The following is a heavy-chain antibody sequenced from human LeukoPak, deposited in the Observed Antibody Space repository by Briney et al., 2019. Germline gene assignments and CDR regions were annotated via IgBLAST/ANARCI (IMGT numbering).Heavy chain of an antibody. D-gene: IGHD6-13*01. V-gene: IGHV3-33*01. Sequence: PGGSLRLSCAASGFSFSTYGIHWVRQAPGKGLEWVAVIWFDGNNKYYADSVKGRFTISRDNSKSTLYLEMNSLRAEDTAVYYCAIPSGMSSRVDVFDIWGQGTMVTVSS. CDR2: IWFDGNNK. CDR1: GFSFSTYG. CDR3: AIPSGMSSRVDVFDI. J-gene: IGHJ3*02.